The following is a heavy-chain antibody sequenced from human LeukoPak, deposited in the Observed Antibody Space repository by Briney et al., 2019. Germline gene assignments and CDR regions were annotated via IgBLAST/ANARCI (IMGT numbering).Heavy chain of an antibody. CDR3: ARGKIVVVPAADNWFDP. V-gene: IGHV1-69*05. D-gene: IGHD2-2*01. J-gene: IGHJ5*02. CDR2: IIPIFGTA. Sequence: ASVKVSCKASGGTFSSYAISWMRQAPGQGLEWMGRIIPIFGTANYAQKFQGRVTITTDESTSTAYMELSSLRSEDTAVYYCARGKIVVVPAADNWFDPWGQGTLVTVSS. CDR1: GGTFSSYA.